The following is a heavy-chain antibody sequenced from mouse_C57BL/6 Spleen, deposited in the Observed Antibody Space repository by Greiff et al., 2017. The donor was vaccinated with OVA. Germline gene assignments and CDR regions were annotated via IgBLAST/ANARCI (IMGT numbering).Heavy chain of an antibody. V-gene: IGHV1-54*01. Sequence: VQLVESGAELVRPGTSVKVSCKASGYAFTNYLIEWVKQRPGQGLEWIGVINPGSGGTNYNEKFKGKATLTADKSSSTAYMQLSSLTSEDSAVYFCARGINYGPYYAMDYWGQGTSVTVSS. D-gene: IGHD1-1*02. CDR1: GYAFTNYL. CDR2: INPGSGGT. J-gene: IGHJ4*01. CDR3: ARGINYGPYYAMDY.